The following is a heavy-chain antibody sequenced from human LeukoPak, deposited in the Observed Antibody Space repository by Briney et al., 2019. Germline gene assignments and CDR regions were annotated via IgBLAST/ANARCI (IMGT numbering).Heavy chain of an antibody. D-gene: IGHD3-9*01. CDR2: ISAYNGNT. Sequence: ASVKVSCKASGYTFTSYGIIGVRQAPGQGLEWMRWISAYNGNTNYAQKLQGRVTMTTDTSTSTAYMELRSLRSDDTAVYYCARALGYDILTGYYDYYGMDVWGQGTTVTVSS. CDR1: GYTFTSYG. J-gene: IGHJ6*02. CDR3: ARALGYDILTGYYDYYGMDV. V-gene: IGHV1-18*01.